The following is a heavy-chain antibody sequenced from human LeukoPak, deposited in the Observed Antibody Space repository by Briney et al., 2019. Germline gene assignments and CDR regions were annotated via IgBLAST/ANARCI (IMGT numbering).Heavy chain of an antibody. CDR2: ISYDGSNK. CDR3: ARTRDYYGSGSYYNDAFDI. J-gene: IGHJ3*02. Sequence: GRSLRLSCAASGFTFSSYAMHWVRQAPGKGLEWVAVISYDGSNKYYADSVKGRFTISRDNSKNTLYPQMNSLRAEDTAVYYCARTRDYYGSGSYYNDAFDIWGQGTMVTVSS. V-gene: IGHV3-30*04. CDR1: GFTFSSYA. D-gene: IGHD3-10*01.